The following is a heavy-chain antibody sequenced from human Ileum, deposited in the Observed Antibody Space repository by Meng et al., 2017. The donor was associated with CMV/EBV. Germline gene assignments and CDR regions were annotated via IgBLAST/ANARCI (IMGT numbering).Heavy chain of an antibody. D-gene: IGHD2-2*01. CDR1: GFTFSDYL. CDR2: IKQDESEI. J-gene: IGHJ5*02. CDR3: ARGGIIVPAAMELDP. V-gene: IGHV3-7*01. Sequence: GESLKISCVVSGFTFSDYLMSWVRQAPGKGLEWVANIKQDESEINYVDSVKGRFTISRDNAKNSLYLRMNSLRAEDTAVYYCARGGIIVPAAMELDPWGQGTMVTVSS.